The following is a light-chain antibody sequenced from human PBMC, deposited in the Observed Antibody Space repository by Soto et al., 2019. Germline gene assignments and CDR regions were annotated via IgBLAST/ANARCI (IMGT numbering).Light chain of an antibody. CDR3: MQARQSPIT. CDR1: QSLLHSDGYNY. V-gene: IGKV2-28*01. CDR2: VAS. Sequence: DIVMTQSPLSLPVTPGEPASISCRSSQSLLHSDGYNYLEWYLQKPGQSPQLLIYVASNRASGVPDRFSGSGSGTDFTLKISRVEAEDVGFYYCMQARQSPITFGQGTRLEIK. J-gene: IGKJ5*01.